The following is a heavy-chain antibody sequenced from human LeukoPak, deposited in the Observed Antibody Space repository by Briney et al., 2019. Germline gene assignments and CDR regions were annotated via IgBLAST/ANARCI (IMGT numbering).Heavy chain of an antibody. J-gene: IGHJ4*02. CDR1: GFTFSPYS. CDR2: ISSGGDDI. Sequence: GGSLRLSCAASGFTFSPYSMTWVRQAPGKGLEWGSSISSGGDDIYYSDLVKGRFTISRDSAKNSLFLQMSNLRADDTGVYYCATKQWLNSWGQGTRVIVSS. V-gene: IGHV3-21*01. D-gene: IGHD6-19*01. CDR3: ATKQWLNS.